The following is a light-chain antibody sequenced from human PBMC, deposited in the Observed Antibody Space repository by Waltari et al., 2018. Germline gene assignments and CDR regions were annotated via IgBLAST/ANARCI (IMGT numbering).Light chain of an antibody. V-gene: IGLV2-14*01. Sequence: QSALIQPASVSGSPGQSITISCTGTSIDVGGYNFFSWYQHHPGKAPKLLIYEVRDRPSGVSSRFFGSKTGNRASLTISGLLPEDEADYFCTSYTASSTLVFGGGTKVTVL. CDR2: EVR. CDR3: TSYTASSTLV. CDR1: SIDVGGYNF. J-gene: IGLJ3*02.